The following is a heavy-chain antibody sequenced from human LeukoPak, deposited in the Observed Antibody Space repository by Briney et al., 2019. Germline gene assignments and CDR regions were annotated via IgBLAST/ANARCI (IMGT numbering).Heavy chain of an antibody. CDR3: ARSTVAGGPPHFDY. D-gene: IGHD6-19*01. CDR2: IYYSGST. J-gene: IGHJ4*02. CDR1: GGSITSYF. Sequence: SETLSLTCTVSGGSITSYFWGWIRQPPGKGLEWIGCIYYSGSTNYNPSLKSRVTISVDTSKNQFSLKLSSVTAADTAVYYCARSTVAGGPPHFDYWGQGTLVTVSS. V-gene: IGHV4-59*01.